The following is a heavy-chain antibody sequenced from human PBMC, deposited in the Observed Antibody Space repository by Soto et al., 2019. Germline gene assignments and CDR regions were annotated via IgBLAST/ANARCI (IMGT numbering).Heavy chain of an antibody. CDR1: GFTFDDYA. V-gene: IGHV3-9*01. CDR3: VKDESINWYSGHFRH. J-gene: IGHJ1*01. CDR2: INWNSGSI. Sequence: GGSLRLSCAASGFTFDDYAMHWVRQVPGKGLEWVSGINWNSGSIGYGDSVKGRFAISRDNAKTSLHLQMNSLSAEDTAFYYCVKDESINWYSGHFRHWGQGTLVTVSS. D-gene: IGHD6-13*01.